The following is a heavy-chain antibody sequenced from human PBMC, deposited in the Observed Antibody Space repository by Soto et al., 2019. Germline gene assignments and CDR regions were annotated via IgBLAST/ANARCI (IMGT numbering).Heavy chain of an antibody. Sequence: ASVKVSCKGSGYTFKAYAMHWVRQAPGHRLEWMGWINSGNGKTKYSQKFQDRVTINSEKSAKTAYMELHRLGSEDTAVYDCARTTKIVVVSRMDYYYGMDVWGQGTTVTVSS. D-gene: IGHD2-15*01. CDR2: INSGNGKT. CDR3: ARTTKIVVVSRMDYYYGMDV. CDR1: GYTFKAYA. V-gene: IGHV1-3*01. J-gene: IGHJ6*02.